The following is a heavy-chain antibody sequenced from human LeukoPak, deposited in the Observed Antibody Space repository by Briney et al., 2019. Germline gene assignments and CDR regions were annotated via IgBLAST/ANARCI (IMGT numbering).Heavy chain of an antibody. Sequence: GGSLRLSCAASGFTFSNYGMHWVRQAPDKGLEWVAFIRSDGINKYHADSVKGRFTISRDNSKNTLYLQMNSLRAEDTAVYYCAKLGKTENHYGSGRFSYYYYMDVWGKGTTVTISS. CDR3: AKLGKTENHYGSGRFSYYYYMDV. D-gene: IGHD3-10*01. CDR2: IRSDGINK. V-gene: IGHV3-30*02. CDR1: GFTFSNYG. J-gene: IGHJ6*03.